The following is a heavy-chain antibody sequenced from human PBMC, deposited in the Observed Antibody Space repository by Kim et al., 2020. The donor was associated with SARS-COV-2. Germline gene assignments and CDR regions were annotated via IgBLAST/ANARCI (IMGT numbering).Heavy chain of an antibody. V-gene: IGHV3-66*02. CDR1: GFSIGDNF. J-gene: IGHJ4*01. Sequence: GGSLRLSCEASGFSIGDNFMSWVRQAPGKGLEWVSVIYRNGDTHYADSVKGRFTISRDNPKNTLYLQMDSLRPGDTAVYHCADYGDYWGHGILVTVSS. CDR2: IYRNGDT. CDR3: ADYGDY.